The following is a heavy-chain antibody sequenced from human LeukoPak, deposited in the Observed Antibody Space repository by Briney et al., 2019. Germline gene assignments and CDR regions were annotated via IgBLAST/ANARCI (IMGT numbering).Heavy chain of an antibody. J-gene: IGHJ4*02. CDR2: INPNSGGT. CDR3: ARDVGTGDLSFDY. CDR1: GYTFTGYF. Sequence: GASVKISCKASGYTFTGYFLHWVRQAPGHGLELMGWINPNSGGTKYAQKFQGRVTLTRDTSITTAYMDLTRLKSDDTAVYFCARDVGTGDLSFDYWGQGTLLSVSS. D-gene: IGHD2-8*02. V-gene: IGHV1-2*02.